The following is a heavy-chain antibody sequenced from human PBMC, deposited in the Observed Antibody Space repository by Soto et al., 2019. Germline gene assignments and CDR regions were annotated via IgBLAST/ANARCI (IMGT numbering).Heavy chain of an antibody. D-gene: IGHD1-20*01. Sequence: WETLFLTFAVSGASISGSYYYWAWLRQSPGKGPEWIGSVFYTVFTSYNPSLESRVSVSVDTSKSQFSLKLSAVTAEDTAVYYCATSQKGYNWNYFDHWRQGALVTVSS. V-gene: IGHV4-39*01. CDR2: VFYTVFT. CDR1: GASISGSYYY. CDR3: ATSQKGYNWNYFDH. J-gene: IGHJ4*02.